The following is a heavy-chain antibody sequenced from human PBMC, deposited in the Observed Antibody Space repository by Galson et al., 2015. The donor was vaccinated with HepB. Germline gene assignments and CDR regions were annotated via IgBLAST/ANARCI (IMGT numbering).Heavy chain of an antibody. CDR2: ITDSGSYT. CDR1: GFTFSYYA. J-gene: IGHJ6*03. Sequence: SLRLSCAASGFTFSYYAMHWVRQAPGKGLEYVSSITDSGSYTNYLDSVRGRFTISRDNSKNTLYLQMNSLRTEDTAVYYCVNLGRDYMDVWGKGTTVTVSS. D-gene: IGHD5-24*01. V-gene: IGHV3-64D*06. CDR3: VNLGRDYMDV.